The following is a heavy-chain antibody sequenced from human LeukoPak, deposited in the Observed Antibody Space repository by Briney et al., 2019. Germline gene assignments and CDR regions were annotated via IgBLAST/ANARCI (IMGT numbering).Heavy chain of an antibody. CDR1: GFTFDDYA. J-gene: IGHJ4*02. D-gene: IGHD3-10*01. CDR3: ARDLATPDVLLWFGESALAY. V-gene: IGHV3-9*01. CDR2: ISWNGGRI. Sequence: GGSLRLSCAASGFTFDDYAMHWVRQAPGKGLEWASGISWNGGRIGYADSVKGRFTISRDNAKNSLYLQMNSLRVEDTALYYCARDLATPDVLLWFGESALAYWGQGTLVTVSS.